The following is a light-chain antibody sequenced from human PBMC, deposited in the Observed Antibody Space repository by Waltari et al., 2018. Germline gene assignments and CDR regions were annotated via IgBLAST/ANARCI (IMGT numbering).Light chain of an antibody. V-gene: IGLV2-23*02. CDR3: CSYADKNIWV. Sequence: WYQQHPDEALKLLVYEVMERPSGVSNRFSGSKSGNGASLRISGLQAEEEADYYCCSYADKNIWVFGGENKLTVV. CDR2: EVM. J-gene: IGLJ3*02.